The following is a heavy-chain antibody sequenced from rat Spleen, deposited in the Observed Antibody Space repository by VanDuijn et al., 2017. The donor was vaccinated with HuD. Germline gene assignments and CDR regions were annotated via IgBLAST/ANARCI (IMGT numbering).Heavy chain of an antibody. Sequence: QVQLKESGPGLVQPSQTLSLTCTVSGFSLISYSVNWVRQPPGKGLEWMGVMWSGGSTDYNSALKSRLSISRDTSKNQVFLKMSSLQSEDTTTYYCARAYYSTYIHFDYWGQGVMVTVSS. D-gene: IGHD1-2*01. J-gene: IGHJ2*01. CDR3: ARAYYSTYIHFDY. CDR2: MWSGGST. V-gene: IGHV2-45*01. CDR1: GFSLISYS.